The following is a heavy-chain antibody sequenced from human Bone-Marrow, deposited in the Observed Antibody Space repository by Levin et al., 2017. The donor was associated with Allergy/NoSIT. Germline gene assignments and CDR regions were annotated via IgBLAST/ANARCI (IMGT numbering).Heavy chain of an antibody. CDR3: ARDGGYCSGGSCPSGY. CDR2: ISYDGNNK. J-gene: IGHJ4*02. Sequence: GGSLRLSCAASGFTFSSYAMHWVRQAPGKGLEWVAVISYDGNNKYYADSVKGRFAISRDNSKNTLYLQMNSLRAEDTAVYYCARDGGYCSGGSCPSGYWGQGTLVTVSS. CDR1: GFTFSSYA. D-gene: IGHD2-15*01. V-gene: IGHV3-30*09.